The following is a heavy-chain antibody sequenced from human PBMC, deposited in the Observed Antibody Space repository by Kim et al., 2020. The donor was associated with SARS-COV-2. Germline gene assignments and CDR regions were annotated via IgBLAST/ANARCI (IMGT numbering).Heavy chain of an antibody. V-gene: IGHV4-31*03. J-gene: IGHJ3*02. CDR3: ASCRSGYFQWAFDI. Sequence: SETLSLTCTVSGGSISSGGYYWSWIRQHPGKGLEWIGYIYYSGSTYYNPSLKSRVTISVDTSKNQFSLKLSSVTAADTAVYYCASCRSGYFQWAFDIWGQGTMVTVSS. CDR2: IYYSGST. D-gene: IGHD3-3*01. CDR1: GGSISSGGYY.